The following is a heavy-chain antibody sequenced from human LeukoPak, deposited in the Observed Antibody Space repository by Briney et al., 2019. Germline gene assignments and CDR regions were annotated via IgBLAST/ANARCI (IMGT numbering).Heavy chain of an antibody. V-gene: IGHV4-31*03. CDR2: IYYSGST. CDR1: GGSISSGGYY. Sequence: PSETLSLTCTVSGGSISSGGYYWSWIRQHPGKGLEWIGYIYYSGSTYYNPSLKSRVTISVDTFKNQFSLKLSSVTAADTAVYYCARSGILGYCSSTSCYDAEYFQHWGQGTLVTVSS. CDR3: ARSGILGYCSSTSCYDAEYFQH. D-gene: IGHD2-2*01. J-gene: IGHJ1*01.